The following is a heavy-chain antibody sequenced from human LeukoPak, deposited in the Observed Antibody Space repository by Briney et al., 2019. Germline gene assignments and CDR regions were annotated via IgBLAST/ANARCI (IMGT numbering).Heavy chain of an antibody. D-gene: IGHD1-1*01. Sequence: GASVKVSCKASGYIFTNFNIHWVRQAPGQGLQWMGMINPRGGSTTYAQKFRGKVTMTRDTSTNTVYMELSSLKSEDTAVYSCARDYNGSYFDYWGQGTLVTVSS. V-gene: IGHV1-46*01. CDR3: ARDYNGSYFDY. CDR2: INPRGGST. CDR1: GYIFTNFN. J-gene: IGHJ4*02.